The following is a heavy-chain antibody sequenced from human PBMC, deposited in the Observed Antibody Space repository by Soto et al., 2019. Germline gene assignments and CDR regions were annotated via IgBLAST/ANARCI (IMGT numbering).Heavy chain of an antibody. Sequence: ESVGGVVQPGRSLRLFCAASGFSFNTYAMHWVRQAPGKGLDWVAVVSSDGNTADYADSVRGRFTISRDNSNNTLFLQMNNLRPDDTAVYFCAKDVRASYYYGMDVWGQGTTVSVSS. CDR2: VSSDGNTA. CDR3: AKDVRASYYYGMDV. V-gene: IGHV3-30*18. J-gene: IGHJ6*02. CDR1: GFSFNTYA.